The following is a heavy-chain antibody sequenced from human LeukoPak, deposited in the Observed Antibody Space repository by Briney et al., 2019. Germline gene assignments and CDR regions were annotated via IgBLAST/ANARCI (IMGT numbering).Heavy chain of an antibody. D-gene: IGHD6-19*01. Sequence: SQALSLTCAVSGGSLSRGSYSWSWIRQPPGKGLEWIGYIYHSGSTYYNPSLKSRVTISVDRSKNQFSLKLSSVTAADTAVYHCARGGIAVAGNIDYWGQGTLVTVSS. V-gene: IGHV4-30-2*01. CDR1: GGSLSRGSYS. J-gene: IGHJ4*02. CDR2: IYHSGST. CDR3: ARGGIAVAGNIDY.